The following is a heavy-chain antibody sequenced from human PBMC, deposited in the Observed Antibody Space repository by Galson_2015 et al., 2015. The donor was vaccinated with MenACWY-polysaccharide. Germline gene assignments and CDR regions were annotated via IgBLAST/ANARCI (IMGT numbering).Heavy chain of an antibody. CDR1: GFNFSIYV. CDR2: ISSGSDTA. Sequence: SLRLSCAASGFNFSIYVKTWVRQAPGKGLEWVSAISSGSDTAYYTDSVKGRFTISRDNSKDTLHLQMDSLRAEDTAVYYCVKGGWADNWGQGTLVTVSS. CDR3: VKGGWADN. V-gene: IGHV3-23*01. D-gene: IGHD1-26*01. J-gene: IGHJ4*02.